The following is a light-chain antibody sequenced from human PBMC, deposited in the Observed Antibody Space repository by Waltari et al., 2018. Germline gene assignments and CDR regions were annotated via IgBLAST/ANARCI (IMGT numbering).Light chain of an antibody. Sequence: EVLLTQSPATLSVSPGERVTPSCRASQRITNNLAWYQQKPGQAPRLLIYGASNRATGIPARFSGSGSGTEFTLTIDSLQSEDFAVYYCQQYNNWPPYTFGQGTKLEIK. CDR3: QQYNNWPPYT. CDR2: GAS. V-gene: IGKV3-15*01. J-gene: IGKJ2*01. CDR1: QRITNN.